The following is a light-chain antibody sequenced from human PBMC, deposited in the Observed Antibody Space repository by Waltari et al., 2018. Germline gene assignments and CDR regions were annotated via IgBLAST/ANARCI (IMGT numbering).Light chain of an antibody. CDR3: QQSDTLPYT. Sequence: DIQMTQSPSPLSESVGDRVTITCRASQTIYNILNWYQHKPGKAPKRLSAGTSTLHMWIPSRFSGRGSSTEFTLTISSLQPEDFGTYYCQQSDTLPYTFGQGTKLDI. CDR1: QTIYNI. V-gene: IGKV1-39*01. J-gene: IGKJ2*01. CDR2: GTS.